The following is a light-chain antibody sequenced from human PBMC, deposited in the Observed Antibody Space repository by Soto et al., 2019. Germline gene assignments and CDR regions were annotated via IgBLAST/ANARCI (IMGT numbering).Light chain of an antibody. V-gene: IGKV3-15*01. J-gene: IGKJ5*01. CDR1: QSVGSY. Sequence: EIVLTQSPATLSLSPGERATLSCRASQSVGSYLAWYQQKPGQAPRLLIYGASTRATDIPARFSGSGSETEFTLTIYSLQSEDFAIYYCQQHNNWPITFGQGTRLEI. CDR3: QQHNNWPIT. CDR2: GAS.